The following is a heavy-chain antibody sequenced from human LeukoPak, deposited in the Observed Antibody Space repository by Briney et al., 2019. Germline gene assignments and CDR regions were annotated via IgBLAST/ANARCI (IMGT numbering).Heavy chain of an antibody. D-gene: IGHD5-12*01. CDR2: IYSGGST. CDR3: ARGGYSGYDCDY. Sequence: PGRSLRLSCAASVFTVSSNYMSWVRRAPGKGLEWVSVIYSGGSTYYADSVKGRFTISRDNSKNTLYLQMSSLRAEDTAVYYCARGGYSGYDCDYWSQGSLVTVSA. V-gene: IGHV3-53*01. CDR1: VFTVSSNY. J-gene: IGHJ4*02.